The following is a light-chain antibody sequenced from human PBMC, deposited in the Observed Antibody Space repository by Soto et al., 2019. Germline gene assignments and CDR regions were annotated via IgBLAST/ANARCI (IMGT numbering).Light chain of an antibody. V-gene: IGKV1-5*03. J-gene: IGKJ2*01. CDR3: QQYNSYPYT. Sequence: DIQMTQSPSTLSASVGDRVTITCRASQSISSGLAWYQQKPGKAPKLLIYKASSLESGVPSRFSGSGSGTEFTLTISSLQPDDFAPYYCQQYNSYPYTFGQGTKVDIK. CDR2: KAS. CDR1: QSISSG.